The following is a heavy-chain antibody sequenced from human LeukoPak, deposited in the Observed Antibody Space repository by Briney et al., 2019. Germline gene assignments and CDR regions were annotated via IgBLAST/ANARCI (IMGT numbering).Heavy chain of an antibody. CDR1: GGSISSSSYY. D-gene: IGHD6-19*01. CDR2: TYYSGST. V-gene: IGHV4-39*01. CDR3: ARPQAVAGTFDY. J-gene: IGHJ4*02. Sequence: PSETLSLTCTVSGGSISSSSYYWGWIRQPPGKGLEWIGSTYYSGSTYYNPSLKSRVTISVDTSKNQFSLKLSSVTAADTAVYYCARPQAVAGTFDYWGQGTLVTVSS.